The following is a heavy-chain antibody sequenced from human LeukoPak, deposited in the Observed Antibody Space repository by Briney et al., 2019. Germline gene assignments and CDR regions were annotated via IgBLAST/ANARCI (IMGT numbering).Heavy chain of an antibody. CDR1: GFTFSSYG. V-gene: IGHV3-30*02. D-gene: IGHD3-10*01. J-gene: IGHJ6*03. CDR3: AKGSGSGSYYPYYYYYMDV. Sequence: GGFLRLSCAASGFTFSSYGMHWVRQAPGKGLEWVAFIRYDGSNKYYADSVKGRFTISRDNSKNTLYLQMNSLRAEDTAVYYCAKGSGSGSYYPYYYYYMDVWGKGTTVTISS. CDR2: IRYDGSNK.